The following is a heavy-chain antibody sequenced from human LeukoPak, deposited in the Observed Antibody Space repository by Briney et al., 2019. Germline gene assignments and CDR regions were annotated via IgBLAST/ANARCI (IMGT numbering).Heavy chain of an antibody. CDR2: IRSKTDGGTT. CDR1: GFTFRDAW. J-gene: IGHJ1*01. CDR3: AKHIYGVVSIQQ. Sequence: GGSLRLSCAASGFTFRDAWMTWVRRAPGKGLEWVGRIRSKTDGGTTDYAVSVQGRFTISRDDSKNTLYLQMSSLKTEDTAVYYCAKHIYGVVSIQQWGQGTLVTVSS. D-gene: IGHD3-3*01. V-gene: IGHV3-15*01.